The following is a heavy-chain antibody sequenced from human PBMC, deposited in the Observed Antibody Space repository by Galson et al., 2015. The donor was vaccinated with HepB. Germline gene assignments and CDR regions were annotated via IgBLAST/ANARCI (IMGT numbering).Heavy chain of an antibody. Sequence: SVKVSCKASGFTFTSSAVQWVRQARGQRLEWIGWIVVGSGNTNYAQKFQERVTITRDMSTSTAYMELSSLRSEDTAVYYCAADLYGVEAYWYFDLWGRGTLVTVSS. CDR2: IVVGSGNT. D-gene: IGHD4-17*01. CDR3: AADLYGVEAYWYFDL. V-gene: IGHV1-58*01. J-gene: IGHJ2*01. CDR1: GFTFTSSA.